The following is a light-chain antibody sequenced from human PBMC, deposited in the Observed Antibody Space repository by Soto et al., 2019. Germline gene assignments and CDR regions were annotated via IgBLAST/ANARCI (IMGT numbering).Light chain of an antibody. Sequence: TQAPRVAAALGEKVTISCSRSRSNIGGNSVSWSKQLPGKATKLLIYADNKRTSGIPDRFSGFQSGTSATVGITGFKTGAEADYYCGSWDSRLRAYVFGPGTKVT. CDR2: ADN. J-gene: IGLJ1*01. CDR1: RSNIGGNS. CDR3: GSWDSRLRAYV. V-gene: IGLV1-51*01.